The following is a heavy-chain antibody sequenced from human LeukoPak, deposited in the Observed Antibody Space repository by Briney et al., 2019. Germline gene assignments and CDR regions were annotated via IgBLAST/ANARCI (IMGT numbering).Heavy chain of an antibody. Sequence: ASLKVSCKASGYTFTGYYMHWVRQAPGQGLEWMGGINPNSGGTNYAQKFQGRVTMTRDTSISTAYMELSRLRSDDTAVYYCARDNPHNSSWYSENDAFDIWGQGTMVTVSS. V-gene: IGHV1-2*02. J-gene: IGHJ3*02. D-gene: IGHD6-13*01. CDR2: INPNSGGT. CDR3: ARDNPHNSSWYSENDAFDI. CDR1: GYTFTGYY.